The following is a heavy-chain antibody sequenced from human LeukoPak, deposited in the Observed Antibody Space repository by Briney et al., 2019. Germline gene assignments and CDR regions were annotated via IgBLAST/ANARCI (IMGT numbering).Heavy chain of an antibody. J-gene: IGHJ6*03. CDR1: GGSVISGSYY. CDR3: ARDSQDYADDLVYYYYYMDV. D-gene: IGHD4-17*01. Sequence: PSETLSLTCTVSGGSVISGSYYWSWIRQPAGKGLEWIGHIYTTGNTNYNPSLKSRVTISIDTSKNQFSLKLSPVTAADSARYFCARDSQDYADDLVYYYYYMDVWGKGTTVTVSS. CDR2: IYTTGNT. V-gene: IGHV4-61*09.